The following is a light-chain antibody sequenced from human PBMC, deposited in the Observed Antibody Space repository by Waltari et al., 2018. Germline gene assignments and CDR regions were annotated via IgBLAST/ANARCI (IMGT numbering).Light chain of an antibody. CDR1: SGHSTYA. CDR2: LNIDGSH. J-gene: IGLJ3*02. CDR3: QTWGTGIQV. V-gene: IGLV4-69*02. Sequence: QLVLTQSPSASASLGASVKLTCTLSSGHSTYAIACHQQQPEKGPRYLMKLNIDGSHIKGDGIPDRFSGSSSGTERYLTISNLQSEDEADYYCQTWGTGIQVFGGGTKLTVL.